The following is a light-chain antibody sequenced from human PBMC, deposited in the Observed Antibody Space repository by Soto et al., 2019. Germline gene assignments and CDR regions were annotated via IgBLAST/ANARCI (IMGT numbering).Light chain of an antibody. V-gene: IGLV2-14*01. CDR2: EVS. Sequence: TQPASVSGSPGQSITISCTGTSSDVGGYKYVSWYQQHPGKAPKLMIYEVSNRPSGVSNRFSGSKSGNTASLTISGLQAEDEADYYCSSYTSSSTPYVFGTGTKVTVL. J-gene: IGLJ1*01. CDR3: SSYTSSSTPYV. CDR1: SSDVGGYKY.